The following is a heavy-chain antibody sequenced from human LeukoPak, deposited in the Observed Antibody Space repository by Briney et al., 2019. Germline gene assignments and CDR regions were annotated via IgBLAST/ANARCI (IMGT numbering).Heavy chain of an antibody. J-gene: IGHJ4*02. CDR1: AFTFSYYW. D-gene: IGHD6-19*01. V-gene: IGHV3-74*01. Sequence: GGSLRLSCAASAFTFSYYWMYWVRHGPGQGLVSVSRISSDGGSTTYADSVKGRFTISRDNAKNTLYLQMHSLRVEDTGIYYCARDDSNGIDYWGQGTLVTVSS. CDR3: ARDDSNGIDY. CDR2: ISSDGGST.